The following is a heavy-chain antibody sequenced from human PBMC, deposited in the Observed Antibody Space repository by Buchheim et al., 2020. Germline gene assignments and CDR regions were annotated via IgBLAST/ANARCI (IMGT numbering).Heavy chain of an antibody. CDR1: GYTFTSYD. V-gene: IGHV1-8*01. CDR3: ARGRYDYIWGSYRSYYFDY. D-gene: IGHD3-16*02. CDR2: MNPNSGST. Sequence: QVQLVQSGAEVKKPGASVKVSCKASGYTFTSYDINWVRQATGQGLEWMGWMNPNSGSTGYAQKLQGRVTMTRNTSISTAYMELSSLRSEDTAVYYCARGRYDYIWGSYRSYYFDYWGQGTL. J-gene: IGHJ4*02.